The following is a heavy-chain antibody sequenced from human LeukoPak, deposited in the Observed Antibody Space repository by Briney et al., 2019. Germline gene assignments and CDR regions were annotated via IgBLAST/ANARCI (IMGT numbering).Heavy chain of an antibody. Sequence: PGGSLRLSCAASGFTFSSYAMSWVRQAPGKGLEWVSAISGSGGSTYYADSVKGRFTISRDNSKNTLYLQMNSLRAEDTAVYYCAQYYDILTGYLDFDYWGQGTLVTVSS. J-gene: IGHJ4*02. V-gene: IGHV3-23*01. CDR1: GFTFSSYA. CDR3: AQYYDILTGYLDFDY. D-gene: IGHD3-9*01. CDR2: ISGSGGST.